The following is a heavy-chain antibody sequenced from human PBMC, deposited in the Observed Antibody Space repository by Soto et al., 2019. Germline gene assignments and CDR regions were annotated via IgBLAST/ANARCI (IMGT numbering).Heavy chain of an antibody. CDR1: GYTFTSYA. CDR3: ATDPTVTSTGWFDP. V-gene: IGHV1-3*01. D-gene: IGHD2-8*02. CDR2: INAGNGNT. Sequence: GASVKVSCKASGYTFTSYAMHWVRQAPGQRLEWMGWINAGNGNTKYSQKFQGRVTITRDTSASTAYMELTSLRSEDTAMYYCATDPTVTSTGWFDPWGQGTLVTVSS. J-gene: IGHJ5*02.